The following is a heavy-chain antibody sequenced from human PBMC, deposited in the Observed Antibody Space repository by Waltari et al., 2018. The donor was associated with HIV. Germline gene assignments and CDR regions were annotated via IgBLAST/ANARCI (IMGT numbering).Heavy chain of an antibody. Sequence: QVYLMESGGGVVQPGGSLKLPCAATGFTFSSHGMHWVRQAPGKGLEWVAVIWSDGYNKFYADSVRGRFTFSRDNSKYTLSLQMNSLRAEDTALYYCVKERGPFNGFDIWGQGTMVTVSS. V-gene: IGHV3-33*06. CDR1: GFTFSSHG. D-gene: IGHD3-16*01. J-gene: IGHJ3*02. CDR2: IWSDGYNK. CDR3: VKERGPFNGFDI.